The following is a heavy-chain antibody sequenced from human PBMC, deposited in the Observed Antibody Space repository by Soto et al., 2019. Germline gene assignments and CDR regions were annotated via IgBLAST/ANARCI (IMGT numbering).Heavy chain of an antibody. CDR2: IKSDGSST. CDR1: GFTFSTYW. D-gene: IGHD6-13*01. CDR3: ARDGYSSSWYTFDY. V-gene: IGHV3-74*01. Sequence: GGSLRLSCAASGFTFSTYWMHWVRQAPGKGLVWVSRIKSDGSSTSYADSVKGRFTISRDNAKNTLYLQMSSLRAEDTAVYYCARDGYSSSWYTFDYWGQGTLVTVSS. J-gene: IGHJ4*02.